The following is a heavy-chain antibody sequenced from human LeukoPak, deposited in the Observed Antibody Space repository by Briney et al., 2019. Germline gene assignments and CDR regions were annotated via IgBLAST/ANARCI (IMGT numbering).Heavy chain of an antibody. CDR1: GFTFSSYW. V-gene: IGHV3-7*05. CDR2: INPDGSGK. Sequence: GGSLKLSCAASGFTFSSYWMSWVRQVPGKGLEWVGNINPDGSGKYYVDSVRGRFTISRDNAKNSLYLQMNSLRAEDTAVYYCAREAHMIVAPHAFDIWGQGTMVTVSS. D-gene: IGHD3-22*01. CDR3: AREAHMIVAPHAFDI. J-gene: IGHJ3*02.